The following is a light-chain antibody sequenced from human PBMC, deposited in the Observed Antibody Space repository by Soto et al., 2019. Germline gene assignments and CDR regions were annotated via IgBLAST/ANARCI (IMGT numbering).Light chain of an antibody. CDR2: EVS. CDR1: SSDIGAYNY. CDR3: SSYTTSSTYV. V-gene: IGLV2-14*01. J-gene: IGLJ1*01. Sequence: QSALTQPASVSGSPGQSLTISCTGTSSDIGAYNYVSWYQQHPGKVPKLMIYEVSNRPSGVSNRFSGSKSGNTASLTISGLQAEVEADYYCSSYTTSSTYVFGTGTKLTVL.